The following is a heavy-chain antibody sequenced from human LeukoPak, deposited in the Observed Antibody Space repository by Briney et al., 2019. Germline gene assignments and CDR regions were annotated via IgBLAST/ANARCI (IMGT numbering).Heavy chain of an antibody. Sequence: SETLSLTCTVSGASISSNYWSWIRQPPGKGLEWIGYIIYSGNTNYKPSLKSRVTISLDTSKNQLSLKLSSVTAADTAVYYCARHSLGATWEKHFDYWGQGTLVTVSS. D-gene: IGHD1-26*01. J-gene: IGHJ4*02. CDR2: IIYSGNT. CDR1: GASISSNY. CDR3: ARHSLGATWEKHFDY. V-gene: IGHV4-59*08.